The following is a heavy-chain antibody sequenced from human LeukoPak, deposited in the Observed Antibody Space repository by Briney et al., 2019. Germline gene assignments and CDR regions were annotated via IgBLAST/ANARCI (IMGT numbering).Heavy chain of an antibody. CDR3: AAQRGASLHDFWSTRLFDP. J-gene: IGHJ5*02. Sequence: SVKFSCKASGFTFHTSAMQWVRQARGQRLEWIGWIVLGSGNTVYSHKFHDRVIITRDMSTSTVYMELDSLGSEDTAVYCCAAQRGASLHDFWSTRLFDPWGQGTLVTVSS. CDR1: GFTFHTSA. CDR2: IVLGSGNT. D-gene: IGHD3-3*01. V-gene: IGHV1-58*02.